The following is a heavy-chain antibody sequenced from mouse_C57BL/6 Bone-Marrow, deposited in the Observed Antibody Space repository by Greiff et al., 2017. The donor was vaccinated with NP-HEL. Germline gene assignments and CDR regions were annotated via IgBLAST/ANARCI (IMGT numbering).Heavy chain of an antibody. Sequence: QVQLQQSGAELVRPGSSVKLSCKASGYTFTSYWMDWVKQRPGQGLEWIGNIYPSDSETHYNQKFKDKATLTVDKSSSTAYMQLSSLTSEDSAVYYCARWGATVVAPYAMDYWGQGTSVTVSS. V-gene: IGHV1-61*01. J-gene: IGHJ4*01. D-gene: IGHD1-1*01. CDR2: IYPSDSET. CDR1: GYTFTSYW. CDR3: ARWGATVVAPYAMDY.